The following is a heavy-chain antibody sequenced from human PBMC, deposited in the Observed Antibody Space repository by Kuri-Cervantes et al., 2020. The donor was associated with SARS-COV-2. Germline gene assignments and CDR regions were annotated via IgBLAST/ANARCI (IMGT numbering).Heavy chain of an antibody. Sequence: SGPTLVKPTQTLTLTCTFSGFSLSTSGMCVSWIRQPPGKALEWLARIDWDDDKYYSTSLKTRLTISKDTSKSQVVLTMTNMDPVDTATYYCARIFADYDFWSGIDHWGQGTLVTVSS. CDR3: ARIFADYDFWSGIDH. J-gene: IGHJ4*02. CDR1: GFSLSTSGMC. D-gene: IGHD3-3*01. CDR2: IDWDDDK. V-gene: IGHV2-70*11.